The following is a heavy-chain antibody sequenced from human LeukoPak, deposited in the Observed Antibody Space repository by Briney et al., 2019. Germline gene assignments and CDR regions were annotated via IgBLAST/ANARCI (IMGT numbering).Heavy chain of an antibody. CDR1: GFTFTSYW. D-gene: IGHD5-18*01. V-gene: IGHV3-7*03. Sequence: GALRLSCAASGFTFTSYWMTWFRQAPGKGLEWVANIKQDGSEKYYVDSVKGRFTISRDNTKNSLYLQMNSLRAEDTAVYYCAKQSYGYYFDYWGQGTLVTVSS. CDR2: IKQDGSEK. J-gene: IGHJ4*02. CDR3: AKQSYGYYFDY.